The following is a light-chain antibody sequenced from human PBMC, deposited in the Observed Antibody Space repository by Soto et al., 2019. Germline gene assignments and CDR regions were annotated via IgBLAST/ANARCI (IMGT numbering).Light chain of an antibody. J-gene: IGKJ2*01. Sequence: DIQMTQSPSSLSASVGDRVTITCRASQSISSYLNWYQQKPGKAPKLLIYAASSLQSGVLSRFGGSGSGTDVTLTISSLQPEDFATYYCQQSYSTPYTVGQGTKLEIK. CDR3: QQSYSTPYT. V-gene: IGKV1-39*01. CDR2: AAS. CDR1: QSISSY.